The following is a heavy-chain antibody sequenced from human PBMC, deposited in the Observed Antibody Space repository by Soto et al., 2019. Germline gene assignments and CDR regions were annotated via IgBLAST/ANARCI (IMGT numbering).Heavy chain of an antibody. CDR2: IYPGDSDV. D-gene: IGHD4-17*01. CDR3: ARDGTTVTTSIDY. J-gene: IGHJ4*02. Sequence: GESLKICCQTSGYNFANYWVVWVRQLPGESLEWMGTIYPGDSDVRYSPSFQGLVTMSVDKSINTAYLQWGSLKASDTAMYYCARDGTTVTTSIDYWGQGTLVTVSS. V-gene: IGHV5-51*01. CDR1: GYNFANYW.